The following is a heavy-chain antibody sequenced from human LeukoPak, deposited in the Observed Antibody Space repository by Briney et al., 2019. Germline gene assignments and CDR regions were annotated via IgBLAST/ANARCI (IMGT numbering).Heavy chain of an antibody. J-gene: IGHJ4*02. CDR1: GFTFSSYW. CDR3: AATRKMIVDRDY. CDR2: MNNDGSIT. D-gene: IGHD3-22*01. Sequence: PGGSLRLSCAASGFTFSSYWMHWVCQAPGKGLVWVSRMNNDGSITNYADSVKGRFTISRDNSKNTLYLQMNSLRTEDTAVYYCAATRKMIVDRDYWGQGTLVTVSS. V-gene: IGHV3-74*01.